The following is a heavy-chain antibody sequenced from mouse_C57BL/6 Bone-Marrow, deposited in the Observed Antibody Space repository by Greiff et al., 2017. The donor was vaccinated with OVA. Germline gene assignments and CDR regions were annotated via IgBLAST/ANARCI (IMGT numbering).Heavy chain of an antibody. CDR3: ARSATAGYFDY. CDR1: GYTFTSYW. Sequence: QVQLQQPGAELVKPGASVKLSCKASGYTFTSYWMHWVKQRPGQGLEWIGMIHPNSGSTNYNEKFKSKATLTVDKSSSTAYMQLSSLTSEDSAVYYCARSATAGYFDYWGQGTTLTVSS. D-gene: IGHD1-2*01. CDR2: IHPNSGST. J-gene: IGHJ2*01. V-gene: IGHV1-64*01.